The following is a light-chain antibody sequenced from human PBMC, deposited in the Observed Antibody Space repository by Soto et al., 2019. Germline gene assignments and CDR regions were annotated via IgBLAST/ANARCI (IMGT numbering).Light chain of an antibody. CDR3: QQYNSYQIN. J-gene: IGKJ5*01. V-gene: IGKV1-5*03. Sequence: DIQMTQSPSTLSASVGDRVTITCRASQSFSTWLAWYQQKPGKAPKLLIHEASSLESGVQSRFSGSASGTEFTLTISRLPPEDDETYYCQQYNSYQINXGQGTRLEIK. CDR2: EAS. CDR1: QSFSTW.